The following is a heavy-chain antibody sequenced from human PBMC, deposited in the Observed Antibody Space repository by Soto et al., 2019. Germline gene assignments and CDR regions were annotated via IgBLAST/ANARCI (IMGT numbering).Heavy chain of an antibody. Sequence: QVQLVQSGAEEKKPGASVKVSCKASGYTFTSYAMHWVRQAPGQRLEWMGWINAGNGNTKYSQKFQGRVTITRATSASTAYMELSSVRSEDTAVYYCARSIVVVTALDYWGQGTLVTVSS. J-gene: IGHJ4*02. D-gene: IGHD2-21*02. V-gene: IGHV1-3*05. CDR3: ARSIVVVTALDY. CDR2: INAGNGNT. CDR1: GYTFTSYA.